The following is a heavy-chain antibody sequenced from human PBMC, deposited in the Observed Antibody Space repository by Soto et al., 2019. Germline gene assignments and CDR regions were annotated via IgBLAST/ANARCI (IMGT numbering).Heavy chain of an antibody. CDR2: IYHSGST. CDR3: ARGRCSSTSCYTRIPWFDP. J-gene: IGHJ5*02. Sequence: SETLSLTCAVYGGSFSGYSWSWIRQPPGKGLEWIGYIYHSGSTYYNPSLKSRVTISVDRSKNQFSLKLSSVTAADTAVYYCARGRCSSTSCYTRIPWFDPWGQGTLVTVSS. CDR1: GGSFSGYS. D-gene: IGHD2-2*02. V-gene: IGHV4-30-2*01.